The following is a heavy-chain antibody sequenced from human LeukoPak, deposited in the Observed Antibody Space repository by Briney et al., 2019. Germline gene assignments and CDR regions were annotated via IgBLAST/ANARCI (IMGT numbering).Heavy chain of an antibody. CDR2: IDISGGTI. V-gene: IGHV3-48*01. CDR3: ARDLLAAITNTRGFDY. CDR1: GFTFSDYN. D-gene: IGHD6-13*01. Sequence: PGGSLRLSCAASGFTFSDYNMNWVRQAPGKGLEWVSYIDISGGTIYYADSVKGRFTISRDNAKNSLYLQMNSLRAEDMAVYYCARDLLAAITNTRGFDYWGQGTLVTVSS. J-gene: IGHJ4*02.